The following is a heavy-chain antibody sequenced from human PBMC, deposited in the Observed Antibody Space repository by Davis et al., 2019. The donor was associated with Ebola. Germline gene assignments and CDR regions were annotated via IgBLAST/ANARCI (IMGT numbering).Heavy chain of an antibody. D-gene: IGHD2-15*01. CDR1: GFTFSA. CDR2: ISYDGSNK. J-gene: IGHJ4*02. CDR3: AKSHCSGGSCPYYFDF. V-gene: IGHV3-30-3*02. Sequence: GESLKISCAASGFTFSAMHWVRQAPGKGLEWVAVISYDGSNKYYADSVKGRFTISRDNSKNTLYLQMNSLRAGDTAVYYCAKSHCSGGSCPYYFDFWGQGTQVTVSS.